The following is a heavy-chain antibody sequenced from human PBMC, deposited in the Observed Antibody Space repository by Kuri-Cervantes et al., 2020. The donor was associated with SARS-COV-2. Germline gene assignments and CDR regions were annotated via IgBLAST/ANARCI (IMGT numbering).Heavy chain of an antibody. CDR1: GYTFTSYD. D-gene: IGHD3-3*01. CDR2: MNPNSGNT. J-gene: IGHJ6*02. CDR3: ASSRSITIFGVVINYYYGMDV. V-gene: IGHV1-8*01. Sequence: ASVKVSCKASGYTFTSYDINWVRQATGQGLEWMGWMNPNSGNTGYAQKFQGRVTMTRNTSISTAYMELSSLRSEDTAVYYCASSRSITIFGVVINYYYGMDVWGQGTRSPSP.